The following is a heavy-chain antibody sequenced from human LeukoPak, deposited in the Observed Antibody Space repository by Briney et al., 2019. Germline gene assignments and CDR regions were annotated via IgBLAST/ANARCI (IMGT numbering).Heavy chain of an antibody. CDR2: ISSVNNYI. CDR1: GFTFSTYS. J-gene: IGHJ4*02. CDR3: ARGLTYFDSSGYLDY. D-gene: IGHD3-22*01. Sequence: GGSLRLSCAASGFTFSTYSMNWVRQAPGKGLEWVSSISSVNNYISYADSVKGRFTISRDNAKSSLYLQMNSLRAEDTAVYFCARGLTYFDSSGYLDYWGQGTLLTVSS. V-gene: IGHV3-21*01.